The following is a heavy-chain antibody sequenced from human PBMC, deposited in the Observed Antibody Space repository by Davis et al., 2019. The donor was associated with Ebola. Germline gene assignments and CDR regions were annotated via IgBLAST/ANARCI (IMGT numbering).Heavy chain of an antibody. CDR3: ARDGLMLPGVIDGFDI. Sequence: ASVKVSCKASGYKFSSYAVTWVRRAPGQGLEWMGRISANNGDTNYAQKFQGRVTMTTDTSTSTAFMELSGLRSDDTAVYFCARDGLMLPGVIDGFDIWGQGTKVTVSS. CDR1: GYKFSSYA. D-gene: IGHD3-10*01. CDR2: ISANNGDT. V-gene: IGHV1-18*01. J-gene: IGHJ3*02.